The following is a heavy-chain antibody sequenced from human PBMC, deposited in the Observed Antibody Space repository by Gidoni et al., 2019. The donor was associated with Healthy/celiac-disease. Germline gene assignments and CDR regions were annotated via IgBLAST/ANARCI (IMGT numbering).Heavy chain of an antibody. J-gene: IGHJ4*02. CDR1: GFTFSSYA. Sequence: EVQLLASGGGLVQPVGSLRLSCSASGFTFSSYAMSWVRQAPGKGLEWVSAISGSGGSTYYADSVKGRFTIYRDNSKNTLYLQMNSLRAEDTAVYYCAKIALRGYSYGVFDYWGQGTLVTVSS. D-gene: IGHD5-18*01. V-gene: IGHV3-23*01. CDR2: ISGSGGST. CDR3: AKIALRGYSYGVFDY.